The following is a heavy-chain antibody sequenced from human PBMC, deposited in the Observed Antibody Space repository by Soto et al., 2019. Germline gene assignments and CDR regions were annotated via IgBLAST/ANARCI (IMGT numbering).Heavy chain of an antibody. Sequence: EVQLVESGGGLVKPGGSLRLSCAASGFTFSSYSMNWVRQAPGKGLEWVSSISSSSSYIYYADSVKGRFTISRDNAKNSLYLQMNSLRAEDTAVYYCARDYDGSYYLDYWGQGTLVTVSS. D-gene: IGHD1-26*01. CDR3: ARDYDGSYYLDY. CDR1: GFTFSSYS. CDR2: ISSSSSYI. J-gene: IGHJ4*02. V-gene: IGHV3-21*01.